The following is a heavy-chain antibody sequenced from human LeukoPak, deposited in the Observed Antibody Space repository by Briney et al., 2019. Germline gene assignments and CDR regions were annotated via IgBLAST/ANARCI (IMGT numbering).Heavy chain of an antibody. D-gene: IGHD1-26*01. J-gene: IGHJ4*02. V-gene: IGHV1-46*01. Sequence: ASVEVSCKASGYTFTSFYMHWVRQAPGPGLEWMGIINPSGGSANYAQKFQGRVTMTRDMSTSTVYMELSSLKSEDTAVYYCAREMSGLAARTVGTDYWGQGTLVTVSS. CDR3: AREMSGLAARTVGTDY. CDR2: INPSGGSA. CDR1: GYTFTSFY.